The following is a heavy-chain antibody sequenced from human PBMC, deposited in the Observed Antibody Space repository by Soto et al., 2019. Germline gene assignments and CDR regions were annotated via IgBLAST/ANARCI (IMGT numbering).Heavy chain of an antibody. CDR2: IYSGGST. CDR3: ATSYDFWSATAWDYYYGMDV. D-gene: IGHD3-3*01. CDR1: GFTVSSNY. J-gene: IGHJ6*02. V-gene: IGHV3-53*01. Sequence: GGSLRLSCAASGFTVSSNYMSWVRQAPGKGLEWVSVIYSGGSTYYADSVKGRFTISRDNSKNTLYLQMNSLRAEDTAVYYCATSYDFWSATAWDYYYGMDVWGQGTTVTVSS.